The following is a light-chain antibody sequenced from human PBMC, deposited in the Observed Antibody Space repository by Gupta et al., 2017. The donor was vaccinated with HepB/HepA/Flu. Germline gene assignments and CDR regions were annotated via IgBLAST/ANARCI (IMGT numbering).Light chain of an antibody. V-gene: IGKV1-39*01. CDR2: AAS. Sequence: DIQMTQSPSSLSASVGDRVTITCRASQPISNYLNWYHQKPGKAPGLLIYAASSLQSGVPSRFIGSGSGTDFTLTISSLQPEDFAIYYCQQGDSLPFTFGHGTKVDIK. J-gene: IGKJ3*01. CDR3: QQGDSLPFT. CDR1: QPISNY.